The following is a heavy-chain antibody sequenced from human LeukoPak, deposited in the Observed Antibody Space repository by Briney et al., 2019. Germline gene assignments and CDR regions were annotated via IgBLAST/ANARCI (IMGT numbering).Heavy chain of an antibody. CDR2: IYHSGST. J-gene: IGHJ5*02. V-gene: IGHV4-38-2*02. CDR1: GGSISSYY. CDR3: ARAPYDFWSGYYKWFDP. Sequence: SETLSLTCTVSGGSISSYYWSWIRQPPGKGLEWIGSIYHSGSTYYNPSLKSRVTISVDTSKNQFSLKLSSVTAADTAVYYCARAPYDFWSGYYKWFDPWGQGTLVTVSS. D-gene: IGHD3-3*01.